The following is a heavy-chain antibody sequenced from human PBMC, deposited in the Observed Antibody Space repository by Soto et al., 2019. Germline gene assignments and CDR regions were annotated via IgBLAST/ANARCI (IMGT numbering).Heavy chain of an antibody. V-gene: IGHV3-23*01. CDR2: ISNNGDTI. Sequence: EVQLLESGGGLVQPGGSLRLSCVASGFTFSYYTMSWVRQAPGKWLEWVSGISNNGDTIYYADSVKGRFTISRDNFKNTLYLQMNSLRADDTAVYYWADPVPAPTHYDCDEVDVWTQGTTVTVSS. D-gene: IGHD2-2*01. CDR1: GFTFSYYT. J-gene: IGHJ6*02. CDR3: ADPVPAPTHYDCDEVDV.